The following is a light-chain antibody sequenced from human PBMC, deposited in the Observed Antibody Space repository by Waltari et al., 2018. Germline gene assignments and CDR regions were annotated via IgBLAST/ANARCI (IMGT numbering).Light chain of an antibody. V-gene: IGKV2D-29*01. CDR2: EVS. J-gene: IGKJ3*01. CDR1: QSLLHSDGKTY. CDR3: MQTLKFPFT. Sequence: DIVMTQTPLSLSVTHGQSASISCRSSQSLLHSDGKTYLYWYLQRPGQPPHLLIYEVSNRFSGVPDRFSGIGSGTDFTLMISRVEAEDVGIYFCMQTLKFPFTFGPGTKVDI.